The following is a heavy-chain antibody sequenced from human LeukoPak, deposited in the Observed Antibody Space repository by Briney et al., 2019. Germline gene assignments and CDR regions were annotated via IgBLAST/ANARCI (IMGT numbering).Heavy chain of an antibody. CDR2: IYYSGSS. D-gene: IGHD5-24*01. Sequence: SETLSLTCIVSGGSISSSYWGWIRQPPGKGLEWIGSIYYSGSSFDNPALKSRVTISVDTSKNQFSLKLSSVTAADTAVYYCARHRSGWLQSSFDYWGQGTLVTVSS. CDR3: ARHRSGWLQSSFDY. CDR1: GGSISSSY. V-gene: IGHV4-39*01. J-gene: IGHJ4*02.